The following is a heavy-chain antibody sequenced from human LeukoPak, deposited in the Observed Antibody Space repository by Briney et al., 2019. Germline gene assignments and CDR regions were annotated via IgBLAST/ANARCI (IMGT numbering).Heavy chain of an antibody. D-gene: IGHD4-11*01. J-gene: IGHJ4*02. V-gene: IGHV4-39*01. CDR3: ARHFFYDYSNFFDY. CDR1: GGSISSSSYY. CDR2: IYYSGST. Sequence: PSETLSLTCTVSGGSISSSSYYWGWIRQPPGKGLEWIGSIYYSGSTYYNPSLKSRVTISVDTSKNQFSLKLSSVTAADTAVYYCARHFFYDYSNFFDYWGQGTLVTVSS.